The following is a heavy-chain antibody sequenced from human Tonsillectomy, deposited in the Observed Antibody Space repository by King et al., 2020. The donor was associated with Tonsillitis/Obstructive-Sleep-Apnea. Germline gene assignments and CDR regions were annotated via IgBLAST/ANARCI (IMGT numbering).Heavy chain of an antibody. Sequence: VQLQQWGAGLLKPSETLSLTCAVYGGSFSGYYWSWIRQPPGKGLEWIGEIKHSGSTNYNPSLNGRVTISVDTSKNQFSLKLSSVTAADTAVYYCARSGFWSGYAPWGQGTLVTVSS. CDR3: ARSGFWSGYAP. D-gene: IGHD3-3*01. J-gene: IGHJ5*02. CDR1: GGSFSGYY. CDR2: IKHSGST. V-gene: IGHV4-34*01.